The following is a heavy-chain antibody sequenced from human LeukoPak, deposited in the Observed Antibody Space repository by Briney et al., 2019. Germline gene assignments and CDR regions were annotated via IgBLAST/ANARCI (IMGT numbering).Heavy chain of an antibody. V-gene: IGHV1-69*05. CDR3: AGVKKVNYDSSGPYGY. CDR1: GGTFSCYA. CDR2: IIPIFGTA. D-gene: IGHD3-22*01. Sequence: ASVKVSFKASGGTFSCYAISWVRQAPGQGLGWMGRIIPIFGTANYAQKFQGRVTITTDESTSTAYMERSSLRSEDTAVYYCAGVKKVNYDSSGPYGYWGQGTLVTVSS. J-gene: IGHJ4*02.